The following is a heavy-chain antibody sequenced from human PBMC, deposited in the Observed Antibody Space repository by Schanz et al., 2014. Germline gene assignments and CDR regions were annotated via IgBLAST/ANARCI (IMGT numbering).Heavy chain of an antibody. CDR1: GGTFSSST. V-gene: IGHV1-69*08. CDR3: AKVDRTRYDAMDL. CDR2: IIPILDKT. Sequence: QVQLVQSGAEVKKPGSSVKVSCKASGGTFSSSTLTWVRQAPGQGLEWMGRIIPILDKTNYAQKFQGRVTMTADKSTSTVYMEVSGLRSEDTAVYYCAKVDRTRYDAMDLWGQGTTVTVSS. J-gene: IGHJ6*02. D-gene: IGHD3-9*01.